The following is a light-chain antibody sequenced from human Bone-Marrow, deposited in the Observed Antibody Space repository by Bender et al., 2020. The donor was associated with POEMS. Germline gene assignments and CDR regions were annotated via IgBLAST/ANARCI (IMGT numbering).Light chain of an antibody. CDR2: DVT. CDR3: QSYDNSLGGWV. V-gene: IGLV2-14*03. J-gene: IGLJ3*02. CDR1: SSDIGGYDY. Sequence: QSALTQPASVSGSPGQSITISCTGSSSDIGGYDYVSWYQQHPGKAPKLIIYDVTDRPSGISARFSGSKSANTASLTISGLQAEDEGDYYCQSYDNSLGGWVFGGGTKLTVL.